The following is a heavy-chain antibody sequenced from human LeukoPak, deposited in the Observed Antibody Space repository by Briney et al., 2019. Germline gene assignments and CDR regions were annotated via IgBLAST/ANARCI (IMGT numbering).Heavy chain of an antibody. CDR3: ARGRKDERPYYYDV. CDR1: GYTFITYD. D-gene: IGHD3-10*01. Sequence: GASVKVSCKASGYTFITYDINWVRQATGQGLEWMGWMNPNSGNTGYAQKFQGRVTMTRSTSISTAYMELSSLRSEDTAVHYCARGRKDERPYYYDVWGKGTTVTISS. CDR2: MNPNSGNT. J-gene: IGHJ6*04. V-gene: IGHV1-8*01.